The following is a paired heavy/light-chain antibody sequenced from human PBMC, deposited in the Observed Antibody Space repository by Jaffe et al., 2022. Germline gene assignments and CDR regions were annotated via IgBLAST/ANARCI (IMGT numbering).Heavy chain of an antibody. J-gene: IGHJ4*01. CDR3: AKDGQKGWDLDY. CDR1: GFTLTSYA. D-gene: IGHD6-19*01. V-gene: IGHV3-30*02. CDR2: IRYDGSSY. Sequence: QVQLVESGGGVVQPGGSLRLSCAASGFTLTSYAMHWVRQLPGKGLEWVSLIRYDGSSYYYADSVKGRFTISRDTSRNTLFLQMNSLRPEDTAVYYCAKDGQKGWDLDYWGHGTLVTVSS.
Light chain of an antibody. CDR3: CSYAGSYTLV. J-gene: IGLJ3*02. CDR1: SSDVGAYDC. V-gene: IGLV2-11*01. CDR2: EVT. Sequence: QSALTQPRSVSGSPGQSVTISCTGTSSDVGAYDCVSWYQQHPGKAPKVIIHEVTKRPSGVPDRFSASRSGNTASLTISGLQAEDEADYYCCSYAGSYTLVFGGGTKLTVL.